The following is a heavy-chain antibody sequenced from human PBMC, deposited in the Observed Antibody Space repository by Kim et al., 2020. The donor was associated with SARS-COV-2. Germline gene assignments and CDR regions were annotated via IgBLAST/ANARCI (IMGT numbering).Heavy chain of an antibody. J-gene: IGHJ6*02. CDR1: GFTFSSFW. CDR2: INSDGTSA. Sequence: GGSLRLSCAASGFTFSSFWIHWVRQAPGKGLVWVARINSDGTSARHADSVKGRFTISRDNAKKTLSMEMNSLRAEDTAVYSCVVDSYYYSGMDFWGQ. V-gene: IGHV3-74*01. CDR3: VVDSYYYSGMDF. D-gene: IGHD2-21*01.